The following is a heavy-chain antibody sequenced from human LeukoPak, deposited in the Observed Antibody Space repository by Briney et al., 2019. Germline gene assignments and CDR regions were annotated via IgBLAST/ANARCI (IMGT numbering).Heavy chain of an antibody. V-gene: IGHV3-21*01. D-gene: IGHD4-17*01. CDR1: GFTFSSYS. CDR3: AREDFGDYVFGY. J-gene: IGHJ4*02. CDR2: TSSSSSYI. Sequence: GGSLRLSCAASGFTFSSYSMNWVRQAPGKGLEWVSSTSSSSSYIYYADSVKGRFTISRDNAKNSLYLQMNSLRAEDTAVYYCAREDFGDYVFGYWGQGTLLTVSS.